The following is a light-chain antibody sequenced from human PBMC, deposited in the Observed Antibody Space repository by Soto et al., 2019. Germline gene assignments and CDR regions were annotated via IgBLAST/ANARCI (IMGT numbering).Light chain of an antibody. V-gene: IGKV3-15*01. CDR2: GAS. J-gene: IGKJ1*01. CDR3: QHYNNWPRT. CDR1: QSVSSN. Sequence: EIVMTQSPATLSVSPGERATLSCRASQSVSSNLAWYHQKPGQAPRLLIYGASTRAPGIPARFSGSGSGTEFTLTISSLQSEDFAVYYCQHYNNWPRTFGQGTKVEIK.